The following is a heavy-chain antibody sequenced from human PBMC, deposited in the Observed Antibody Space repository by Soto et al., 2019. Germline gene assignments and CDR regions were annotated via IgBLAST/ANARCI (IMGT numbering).Heavy chain of an antibody. D-gene: IGHD3-16*01. Sequence: EVHLVESGGGLVKPGGSLRLSCAGSGFTFSSSTMSWVRQAPGKGLEWVSSISSSSAYIYNADSLKGRFTISRDNAKNSLYLQMNSLRAEDTAVYFCARDLGEIYAVGGQGTLVTVSS. V-gene: IGHV3-21*01. CDR2: ISSSSAYI. CDR3: ARDLGEIYAV. CDR1: GFTFSSST. J-gene: IGHJ4*02.